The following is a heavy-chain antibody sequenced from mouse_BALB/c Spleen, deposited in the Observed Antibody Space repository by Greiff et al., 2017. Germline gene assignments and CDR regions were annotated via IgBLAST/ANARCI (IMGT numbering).Heavy chain of an antibody. CDR3: ARSYGYKDAMDY. D-gene: IGHD2-2*01. CDR2: INPSSGYT. CDR1: GYTFTSYT. V-gene: IGHV1-4*01. Sequence: VQLQQSGAELARPGASVKMSCTASGYTFTSYTMHWVNQRPGQGLEWIGYINPSSGYTNYNQKFKDKATLTADKSSSTAYMQLSSLTSEDSAVYYCARSYGYKDAMDYWGQGTSVTVSS. J-gene: IGHJ4*01.